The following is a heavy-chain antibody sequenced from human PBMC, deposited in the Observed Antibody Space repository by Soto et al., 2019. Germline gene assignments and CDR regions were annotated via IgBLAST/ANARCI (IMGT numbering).Heavy chain of an antibody. Sequence: QVQLVQSGAEVKKPGASVKVSCKASGYTFTSYGISWVRQAPGQGLEWMGWISAYNGNTNYAQKLQGRVTMTTDTSTSTAYMELRSLRSDDTAVYYCARAQKAARIQLWLKGVGDAFDIWGQGTMVTVSS. CDR3: ARAQKAARIQLWLKGVGDAFDI. J-gene: IGHJ3*02. CDR2: ISAYNGNT. D-gene: IGHD5-18*01. CDR1: GYTFTSYG. V-gene: IGHV1-18*01.